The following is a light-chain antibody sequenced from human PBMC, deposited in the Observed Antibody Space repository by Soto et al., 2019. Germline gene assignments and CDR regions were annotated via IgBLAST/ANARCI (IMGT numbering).Light chain of an antibody. CDR2: AAS. V-gene: IGKV1-16*02. CDR3: QQYHNFPFP. Sequence: DIRMTQSPSSLSASVGDRVTITCRASQGIGSNLAWLQQKPGKAPKSLSYAASSLQSGVPSKFSGTGSGTDFTLTISSLQPEDFATYYCQQYHNFPFPFGQGTRLEIK. J-gene: IGKJ5*01. CDR1: QGIGSN.